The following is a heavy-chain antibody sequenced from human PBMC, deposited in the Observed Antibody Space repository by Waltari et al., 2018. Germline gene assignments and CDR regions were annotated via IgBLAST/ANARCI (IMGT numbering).Heavy chain of an antibody. CDR1: GFTFSSYS. CDR2: ISSSSSTI. Sequence: EVQLVESGGGLVQPGGSLRLSCAASGFTFSSYSMNWVRQAPGKGLELVFYISSSSSTIDYADSVKGRFTISRDNAKNSLYLQMNSLRAEDTAVYYCARDPYLSGWYYFDYWGQGTLVTVSS. V-gene: IGHV3-48*04. CDR3: ARDPYLSGWYYFDY. D-gene: IGHD6-19*01. J-gene: IGHJ4*02.